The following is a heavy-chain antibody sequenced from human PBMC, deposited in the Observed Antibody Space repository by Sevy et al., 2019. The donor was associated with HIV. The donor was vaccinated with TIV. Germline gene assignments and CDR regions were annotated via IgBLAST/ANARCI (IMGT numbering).Heavy chain of an antibody. Sequence: ASVKVSCKASGYTFTSYGISWVRQAPGQGLEWMGWISAYNGNPNYAQKLQGRVTMTTDTSTSTAYMELSSLRSDDTAVYYCARLDIVVVVAATREVRYGMDVWGQVTTVTVSS. CDR1: GYTFTSYG. V-gene: IGHV1-18*01. CDR2: ISAYNGNP. D-gene: IGHD2-15*01. J-gene: IGHJ6*02. CDR3: ARLDIVVVVAATREVRYGMDV.